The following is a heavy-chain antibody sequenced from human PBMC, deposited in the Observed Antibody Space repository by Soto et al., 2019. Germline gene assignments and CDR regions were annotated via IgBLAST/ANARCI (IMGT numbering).Heavy chain of an antibody. Sequence: SETLSLTCTVSGGSISSSSYYWGWIRQPPGKGLEWIGSIYYSGSTYYNPSLKSRVTISVDTSKNQFSLKLSSVTAADTAVYYCARQAGDLYYYYGMDVWGQGTTVTVSS. D-gene: IGHD7-27*01. CDR1: GGSISSSSYY. CDR2: IYYSGST. V-gene: IGHV4-39*01. J-gene: IGHJ6*02. CDR3: ARQAGDLYYYYGMDV.